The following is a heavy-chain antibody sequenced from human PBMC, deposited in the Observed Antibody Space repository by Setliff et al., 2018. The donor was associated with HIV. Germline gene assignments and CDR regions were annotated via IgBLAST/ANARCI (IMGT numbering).Heavy chain of an antibody. D-gene: IGHD3-22*01. CDR1: GGSISSSSYY. J-gene: IGHJ6*02. CDR3: ARQDQYDDSGYYVGFYGMDV. Sequence: KTSETLSLTCTVSGGSISSSSYYWTWIRQPAGKGLEWIGRIYTTGSTNYNPSLKSRVTISVDTSKNQFSLKLSSVTAADTAVYYCARQDQYDDSGYYVGFYGMDVWGQGTTVTSP. CDR2: IYTTGST. V-gene: IGHV4-61*02.